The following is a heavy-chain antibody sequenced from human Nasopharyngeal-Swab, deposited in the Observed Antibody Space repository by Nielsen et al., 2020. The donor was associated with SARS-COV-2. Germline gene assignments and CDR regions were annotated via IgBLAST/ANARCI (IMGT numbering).Heavy chain of an antibody. CDR2: INPSGGST. D-gene: IGHD3-22*01. Sequence: ASVKVSCKASGYTFTSYYMHWVRQATGKGLEWMGIINPSGGSTSYAQKLQGRVAMTRDTSTSTVYMELSSLRSEDTAVYYCARGGYYYDSSGYYGGFDYWGQGTLVTVS. CDR3: ARGGYYYDSSGYYGGFDY. J-gene: IGHJ4*02. CDR1: GYTFTSYY. V-gene: IGHV1-46*01.